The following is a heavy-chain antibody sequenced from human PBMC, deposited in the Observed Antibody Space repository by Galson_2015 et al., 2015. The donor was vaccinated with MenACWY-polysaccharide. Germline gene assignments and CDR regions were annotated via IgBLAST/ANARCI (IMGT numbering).Heavy chain of an antibody. CDR3: AKLGGRIAAAGTNWFDP. J-gene: IGHJ5*02. V-gene: IGHV1-18*01. CDR2: ISAYNGNT. D-gene: IGHD6-13*01. CDR1: GYTFTSYG. Sequence: SVKVSCKASGYTFTSYGISWVRQAPGQGLEWMGWISAYNGNTNYAQKLQGRVTMTTDTSTSTAYMELRSLRSDDTAVYYCAKLGGRIAAAGTNWFDPWGQETLVTVSS.